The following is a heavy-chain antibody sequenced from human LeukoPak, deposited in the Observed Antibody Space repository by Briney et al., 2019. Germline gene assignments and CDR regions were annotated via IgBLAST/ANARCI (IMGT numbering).Heavy chain of an antibody. CDR2: IYYSGST. CDR1: GGSISSYY. CDR3: ARDRPGPFPYFDY. D-gene: IGHD2/OR15-2a*01. Sequence: PSETLSLTCTVSGGSISSYYWSWIRQPPGKGLEWIGYIYYSGSTNYNPSLKSRVTISVDTSKNQFSLKLSSVTAADTAVYYCARDRPGPFPYFDYWGQGTLVTVSS. V-gene: IGHV4-59*01. J-gene: IGHJ4*02.